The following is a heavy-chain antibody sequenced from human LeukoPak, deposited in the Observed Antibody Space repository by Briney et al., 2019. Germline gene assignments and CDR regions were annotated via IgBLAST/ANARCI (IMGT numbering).Heavy chain of an antibody. CDR1: GFTFSTYA. J-gene: IGHJ6*02. CDR3: ARAGYGAGTYYPYYFYGMDV. Sequence: PGGSLRLSCAASGFTFSTYAMHWVRQAPGKGLEWVAVIWHDGSNKHYADSVKGRFTISRDNSKNTLYLQMNSLRAEDTAVYYCARAGYGAGTYYPYYFYGMDVWGQGTTVSVSS. V-gene: IGHV3-33*01. D-gene: IGHD3-10*01. CDR2: IWHDGSNK.